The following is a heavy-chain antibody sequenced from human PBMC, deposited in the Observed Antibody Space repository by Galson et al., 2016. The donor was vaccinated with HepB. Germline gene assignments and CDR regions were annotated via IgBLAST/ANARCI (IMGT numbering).Heavy chain of an antibody. D-gene: IGHD4-23*01. J-gene: IGHJ5*02. CDR2: INSDGTIS. CDR3: VRDHSVVPTTAYNWFDH. CDR1: GFAFSSHW. Sequence: SLRLSCAASGFAFSSHWMHWVRQDLGKGLVWVSRINSDGTISNYADPVKGRFTISRDNAKNTLYLQMNSLRAEDTAVYFCVRDHSVVPTTAYNWFDHWGRGTLVTVPS. V-gene: IGHV3-74*01.